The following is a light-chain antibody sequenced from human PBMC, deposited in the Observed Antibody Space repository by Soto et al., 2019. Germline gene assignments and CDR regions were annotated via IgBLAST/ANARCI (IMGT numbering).Light chain of an antibody. CDR3: QQYGIWT. J-gene: IGKJ1*01. Sequence: EIVLTQSPGTLSVSPGERATLSCRASQTIRSSYLAWYRQKPGQAPSLLIYGTSSRATGIPDRFSGSGSGTDFTLTISRLEPEDSAIYYCQQYGIWTFGQGTKVEIK. V-gene: IGKV3-20*01. CDR2: GTS. CDR1: QTIRSSY.